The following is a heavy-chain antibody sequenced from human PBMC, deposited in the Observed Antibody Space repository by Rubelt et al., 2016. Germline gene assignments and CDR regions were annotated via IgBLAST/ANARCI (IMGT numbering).Heavy chain of an antibody. CDR2: INDSGSN. CDR3: AAAPDSSGYYGNFDY. D-gene: IGHD3-22*01. J-gene: IGHJ4*02. CDR1: TGTFSDYY. Sequence: QLQLLESGPGLVKPSETLSLTCAVYTGTFSDYYWTWIRQPPGKGLEWIGEINDSGSNSYNPSLKSQVSMSVDTSKNQFSLKLGSVTAADTAWYYCAAAPDSSGYYGNFDYWGQGTLVTVSS. V-gene: IGHV4-34*10.